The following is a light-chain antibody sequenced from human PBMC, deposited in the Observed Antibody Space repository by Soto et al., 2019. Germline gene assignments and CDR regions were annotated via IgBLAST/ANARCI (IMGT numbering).Light chain of an antibody. Sequence: EIVLTQSPDTLSLSPGERATLSCRASQYMTRTYIAWYQQKPGQAPRLLIYAASNRATGIPDKFSGSGSGTDYSLTITRLEPEDSAVYYCHQYDKAPQTFGQGTKVEIK. CDR1: QYMTRTY. J-gene: IGKJ2*01. V-gene: IGKV3-20*01. CDR3: HQYDKAPQT. CDR2: AAS.